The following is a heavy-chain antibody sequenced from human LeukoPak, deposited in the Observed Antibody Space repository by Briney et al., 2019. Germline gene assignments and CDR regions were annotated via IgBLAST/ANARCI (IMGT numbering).Heavy chain of an antibody. J-gene: IGHJ6*02. D-gene: IGHD6-19*01. Sequence: GASVKFSCKASGYTFTGYYMQWVRQAPGQGLEWMGWISAYNGNTNYAQKLQGRVTMTTDTSTSTAYMELRSLRSDDAAVYYCARVQQWLEYYYYGMDVWGQGTTVTVSS. CDR2: ISAYNGNT. CDR3: ARVQQWLEYYYYGMDV. V-gene: IGHV1-18*04. CDR1: GYTFTGYY.